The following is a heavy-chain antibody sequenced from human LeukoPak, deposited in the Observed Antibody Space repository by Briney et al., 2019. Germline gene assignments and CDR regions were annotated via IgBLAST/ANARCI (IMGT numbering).Heavy chain of an antibody. V-gene: IGHV6-1*01. CDR1: GDSVSSNSAA. CDR2: TYYRSKWYN. D-gene: IGHD2-8*01. CDR3: ARDQGIYCTNGVCYGPGYDY. J-gene: IGHJ4*02. Sequence: SQTLSLTCALSGDSVSSNSAAWNWIRQSPSRGLEWLGRTYYRSKWYNDYAVSVKSRITINPDTSKNQFSLQLNSVTPEDTAVYYCARDQGIYCTNGVCYGPGYDYWGQGTLVTVSS.